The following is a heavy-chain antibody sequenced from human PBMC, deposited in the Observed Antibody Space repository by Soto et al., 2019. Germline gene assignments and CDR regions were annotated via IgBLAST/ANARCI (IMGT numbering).Heavy chain of an antibody. CDR1: GFSFSTYA. D-gene: IGHD6-19*01. CDR2: ISASDGST. CDR3: SKSVGSGWYFNH. Sequence: PGRSLRLSCATYGFSFSTYAMSWARQARGKGLEWVSVISASDGSTNYADSVKGRFTISRDNAKNTLYLQINSLRAEDTAIYYCSKSVGSGWYFNHWGQGTQVTXSS. J-gene: IGHJ4*02. V-gene: IGHV3-23*01.